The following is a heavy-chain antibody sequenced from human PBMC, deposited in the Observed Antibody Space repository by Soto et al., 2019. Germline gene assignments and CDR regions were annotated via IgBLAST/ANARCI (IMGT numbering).Heavy chain of an antibody. J-gene: IGHJ5*02. D-gene: IGHD4-4*01. CDR3: ARRVGPRYYSLSPGWFDP. CDR2: ISSSSSTI. Sequence: GGSLRLSCAASGFTFSSYSMNWVRQAPGKGLEWVSYISSSSSTIYYADSVKGRFTISRDNAKNSLYLQMNSLRDEDTAVYYCARRVGPRYYSLSPGWFDPWGQGTLVTVSS. V-gene: IGHV3-48*02. CDR1: GFTFSSYS.